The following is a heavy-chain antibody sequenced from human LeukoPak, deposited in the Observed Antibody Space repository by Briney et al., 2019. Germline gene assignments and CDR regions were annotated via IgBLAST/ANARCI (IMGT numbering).Heavy chain of an antibody. CDR1: GFTFSSYS. CDR2: ISSSSSYI. D-gene: IGHD6-13*01. CDR3: ARDKGAARGY. V-gene: IGHV3-21*01. Sequence: GGSLRLSCAASGFTFSSYSMNWVRQAPGKGLEWVSSISSSSSYIYYADPVKGRFTISRDNAKNSLYLQMNSLRAEDTAVYYCARDKGAARGYWGQGTLVTVSS. J-gene: IGHJ4*02.